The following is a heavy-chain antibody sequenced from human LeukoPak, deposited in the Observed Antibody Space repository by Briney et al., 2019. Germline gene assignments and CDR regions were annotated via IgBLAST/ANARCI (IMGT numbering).Heavy chain of an antibody. D-gene: IGHD3-22*01. V-gene: IGHV4-59*01. CDR3: ARGRYYYDSSGYYYDNWFDP. CDR2: LFYGGTT. Sequence: PSETLSLTCTVAGGSISGYYWSWIRQPPGKGLEYIGFLFYGGTTKYSPSLKSRATISVDTSKNQFSLTLTSVTAADTALYYCARGRYYYDSSGYYYDNWFDPWGQGTLFTVSS. J-gene: IGHJ5*02. CDR1: GGSISGYY.